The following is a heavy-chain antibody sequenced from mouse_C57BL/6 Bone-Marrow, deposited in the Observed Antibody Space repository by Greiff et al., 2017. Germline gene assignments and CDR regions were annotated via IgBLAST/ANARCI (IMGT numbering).Heavy chain of an antibody. V-gene: IGHV1-81*01. CDR1: GYTFTSYG. CDR2: IYPRSGNT. CDR3: ARRGYGSGARYFDY. J-gene: IGHJ2*01. D-gene: IGHD1-1*01. Sequence: VQLVESGAELARPGASVKLSCKASGYTFTSYGISWVKQRTGQGLEWIGEIYPRSGNTYYNEKFKGKATLTADKSSSTAYMELRSLTSEESAVYFCARRGYGSGARYFDYWGQGTTLTVSS.